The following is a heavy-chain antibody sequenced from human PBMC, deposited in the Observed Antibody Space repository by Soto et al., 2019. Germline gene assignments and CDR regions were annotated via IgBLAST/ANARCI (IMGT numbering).Heavy chain of an antibody. CDR1: GGSISSYY. Sequence: QVQLQESGPGLVKPSETLSLTCTVSGGSISSYYWSWIRQPPGKGLEWIGYIYYSGSTNYNPSLKSRVTISVYTSKNQFSLKLSSVTAADTAVYYCAREKHDDFWSGPSHPMDVWGQGTTVTVSS. CDR2: IYYSGST. J-gene: IGHJ6*02. CDR3: AREKHDDFWSGPSHPMDV. V-gene: IGHV4-59*01. D-gene: IGHD3-3*01.